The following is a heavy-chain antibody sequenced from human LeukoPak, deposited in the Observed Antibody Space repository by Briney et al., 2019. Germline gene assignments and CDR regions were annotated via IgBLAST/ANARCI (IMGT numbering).Heavy chain of an antibody. J-gene: IGHJ3*02. V-gene: IGHV3-48*01. CDR1: GFTFSSYS. CDR3: ARDPLHWNDGVDDSFDI. D-gene: IGHD1-1*01. CDR2: ISSSSSTI. Sequence: PGGSLRLSCAASGFTFSSYSMNWVRQAPGEGLEWVSYISSSSSTIYYADSVKGRFTISRDNAKNSLYLQMNSLRAEDTAVYYCARDPLHWNDGVDDSFDIWGQGTMVTVSS.